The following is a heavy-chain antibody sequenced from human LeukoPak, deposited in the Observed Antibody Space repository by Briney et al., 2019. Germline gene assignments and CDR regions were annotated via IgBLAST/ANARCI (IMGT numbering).Heavy chain of an antibody. V-gene: IGHV3-48*03. D-gene: IGHD2-2*01. J-gene: IGHJ4*02. CDR2: ISSSGSTI. Sequence: GGSLRLSCAASGFTFSSYEMNWVRQAPGKGLEWVSYISSSGSTIYYADSVKGRFTISRDNAKNSLYLQMNSLRAEDTAVYYCAKERLNCSSTSCPVGYDYWGQGTLVTVSS. CDR1: GFTFSSYE. CDR3: AKERLNCSSTSCPVGYDY.